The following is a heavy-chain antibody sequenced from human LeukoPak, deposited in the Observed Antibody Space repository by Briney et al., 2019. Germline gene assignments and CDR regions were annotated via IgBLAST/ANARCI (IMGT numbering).Heavy chain of an antibody. CDR2: IKQDGSEK. CDR3: AGSIAAAGTGY. V-gene: IGHV3-7*01. J-gene: IGHJ4*01. CDR1: GFTFSSYW. D-gene: IGHD6-13*01. Sequence: GGSLRLSCAASGFTFSSYWMSWVRQAPGKGLEWVANIKQDGSEKYYVDSVKGRFTISRDNAKNSLYLQMDSLRAEDTAVYYCAGSIAAAGTGYWGQGTLVTVSS.